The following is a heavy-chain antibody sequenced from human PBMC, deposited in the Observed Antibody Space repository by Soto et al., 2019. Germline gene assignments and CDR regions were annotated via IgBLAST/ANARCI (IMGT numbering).Heavy chain of an antibody. Sequence: PGGSLRLSCAASGFTFSSYGMHWVRQAPGKGLEWVAVISYDGSNKYYADSVKGRFTISRDNSKNTLYLQMNSLRAEDTAVYYCAKDQGPYYYGSGKARFDYYYYGMDVWGQGTTVTVSS. D-gene: IGHD3-10*01. J-gene: IGHJ6*02. V-gene: IGHV3-30*18. CDR3: AKDQGPYYYGSGKARFDYYYYGMDV. CDR1: GFTFSSYG. CDR2: ISYDGSNK.